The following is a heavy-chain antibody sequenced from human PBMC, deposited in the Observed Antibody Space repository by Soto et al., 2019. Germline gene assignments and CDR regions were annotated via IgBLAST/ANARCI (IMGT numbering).Heavy chain of an antibody. J-gene: IGHJ6*02. V-gene: IGHV4-4*07. D-gene: IGHD2-2*01. CDR2: IYTSGST. Sequence: SETLSLTCTVSGGSISSYYWSWIRQPAGKGLEWIGRIYTSGSTNYNPSLKSRVTMSVDTSKNQFSLKLSSVTAADTALYYCARSLTPAAYYYYGMDVWGQGTTVTVSS. CDR3: ARSLTPAAYYYYGMDV. CDR1: GGSISSYY.